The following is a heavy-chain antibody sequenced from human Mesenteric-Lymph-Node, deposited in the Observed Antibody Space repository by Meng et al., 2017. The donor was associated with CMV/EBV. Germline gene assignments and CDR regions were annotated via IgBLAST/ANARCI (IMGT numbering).Heavy chain of an antibody. CDR3: ARTYNAAFDN. D-gene: IGHD1-1*01. Sequence: TCTFSGFSDSTSGVGLGWIRQPPGKALEWLVLIYWDDDKRYSPSLKSRLTITKDTSKNQVVLTMTNMDPVDTATYYCARTYNAAFDNWGQGTLVTVSS. V-gene: IGHV2-5*02. CDR2: IYWDDDK. CDR1: GFSDSTSGVG. J-gene: IGHJ4*02.